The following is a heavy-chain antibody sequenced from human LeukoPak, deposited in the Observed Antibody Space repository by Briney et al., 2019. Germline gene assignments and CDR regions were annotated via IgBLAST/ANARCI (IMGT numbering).Heavy chain of an antibody. J-gene: IGHJ3*02. CDR2: IYNDGRT. D-gene: IGHD3-22*01. V-gene: IGHV3-53*01. CDR1: GFTVNNKY. CDR3: ARGLFLSGYLDAFDI. Sequence: GGSLRLSCAASGFTVNNKYMTWVRQAPGKGLEWVSLIYNDGRTYYANSVKGRCTISRDNLKNVLYLQMNSLKVEDTALYYCARGLFLSGYLDAFDIWGQGTVVTVSS.